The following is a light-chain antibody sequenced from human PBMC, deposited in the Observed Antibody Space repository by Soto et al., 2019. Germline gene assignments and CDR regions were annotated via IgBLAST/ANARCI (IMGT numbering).Light chain of an antibody. Sequence: DIQMTQSPSTLSGSVGDRVTIPFRASQTIRSWLAWYQQKPGNAPKLLIYKASTLKSGVQSRFSGSGAGTEFTLTISSLQPDDFATYYCQHYNSYSEAFGQGTKVELK. CDR3: QHYNSYSEA. CDR2: KAS. V-gene: IGKV1-5*03. J-gene: IGKJ1*01. CDR1: QTIRSW.